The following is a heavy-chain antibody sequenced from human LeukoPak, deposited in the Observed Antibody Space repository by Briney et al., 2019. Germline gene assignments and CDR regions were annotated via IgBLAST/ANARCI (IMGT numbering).Heavy chain of an antibody. CDR1: GGTFSSYA. D-gene: IGHD4-17*01. CDR3: ARDEYGDRAFDI. J-gene: IGHJ3*02. CDR2: IIPIFGTA. V-gene: IGHV1-69*13. Sequence: SVKVSCKASGGTFSSYAISWVRQAPGQGLEWMGGIIPIFGTANYTQKFQGRVTITADESTSTAYMELSSLRSEDTAVYYCARDEYGDRAFDIWGQGTMVTVSS.